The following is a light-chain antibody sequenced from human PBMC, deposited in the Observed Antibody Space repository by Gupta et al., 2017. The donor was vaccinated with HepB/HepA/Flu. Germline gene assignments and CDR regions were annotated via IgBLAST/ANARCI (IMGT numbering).Light chain of an antibody. Sequence: QPALTQPPSASGSAGQSVTLSCTGTSSYVGAYNYVSWYQQHPGTAPKLMIYEVSKRPSGVPGRFAANKSGKAALLTVSGLQAEDEAYYYCTSYAGSNNVVFGGGTKLTVL. CDR1: SSYVGAYNY. J-gene: IGLJ3*02. CDR3: TSYAGSNNVV. CDR2: EVS. V-gene: IGLV2-8*01.